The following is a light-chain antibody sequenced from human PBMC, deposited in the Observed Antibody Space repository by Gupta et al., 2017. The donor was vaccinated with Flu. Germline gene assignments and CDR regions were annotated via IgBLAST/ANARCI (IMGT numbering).Light chain of an antibody. CDR2: AAS. CDR3: QQSYSTPLT. Sequence: DIQMTQSTSSLSASVGDRVTITCRASQSNSSYLNWYQQKPGKAPKLLIYAASSLQSGVPSRFSGSGSGTDFTLTISSLQPEDFATYYCQQSYSTPLTFGGGTKVEIK. J-gene: IGKJ4*01. V-gene: IGKV1-39*01. CDR1: QSNSSY.